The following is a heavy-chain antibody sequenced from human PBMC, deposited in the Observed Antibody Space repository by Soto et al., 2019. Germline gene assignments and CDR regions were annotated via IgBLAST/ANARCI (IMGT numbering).Heavy chain of an antibody. V-gene: IGHV3-30*03. CDR1: GFSFSSYG. J-gene: IGHJ4*02. D-gene: IGHD6-19*01. CDR3: VAGQYFFDY. CDR2: ISYDGSNK. Sequence: QVQLVESGGGVVQPGRSLRLSCAASGFSFSSYGMQWVRQAPGKGLEWVAVISYDGSNKYYADSVKDRFTISRDNSKKTLYLQMNSVRADDTAVYYCVAGQYFFDYCGQGTLVTVSS.